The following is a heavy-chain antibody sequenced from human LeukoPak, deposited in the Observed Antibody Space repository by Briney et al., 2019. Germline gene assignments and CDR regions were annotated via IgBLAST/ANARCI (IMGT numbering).Heavy chain of an antibody. CDR1: GYTFSNYG. CDR3: ARDSSGWNHFDY. CDR2: ISSYNDNT. J-gene: IGHJ4*02. V-gene: IGHV1-18*01. D-gene: IGHD6-19*01. Sequence: GASVKVSCKASGYTFSNYGISWVRQAPGQGLEWMGWISSYNDNTNYAQKLQGRVTMTTDTSTSTAYMELRSLRSDDTAVYYCARDSSGWNHFDYWAREPWSPSPQ.